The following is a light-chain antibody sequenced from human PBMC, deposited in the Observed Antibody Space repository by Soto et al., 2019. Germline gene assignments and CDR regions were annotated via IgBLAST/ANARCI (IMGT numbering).Light chain of an antibody. J-gene: IGKJ4*01. CDR3: QQRSSWPRVS. CDR1: QSVSTS. Sequence: EIVLTQSPATPSLSPGESATLSCRASQSVSTSLGWYQQKPGQSPRLLIYDASIRAIGVPARFRGGGSGTDFTLTITSLAPEDFAVYYCQQRSSWPRVSFGGGTKVEVK. V-gene: IGKV3-11*01. CDR2: DAS.